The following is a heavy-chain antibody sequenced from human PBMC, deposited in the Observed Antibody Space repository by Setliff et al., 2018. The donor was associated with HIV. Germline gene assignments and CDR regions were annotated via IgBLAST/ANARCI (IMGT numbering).Heavy chain of an antibody. CDR1: GFTFRSYG. CDR3: ARVSRQWLVPDY. CDR2: ISSGGGTI. D-gene: IGHD6-19*01. Sequence: GGSLRLSCAASGFTFRSYGMNWVRQAPGKGLEWVSYISSGGGTIYYADSVKGRFTISRDNAKNSLYLQMNSLRAEDTAVYYCARVSRQWLVPDYWGQGTLVTVSS. J-gene: IGHJ4*02. V-gene: IGHV3-48*03.